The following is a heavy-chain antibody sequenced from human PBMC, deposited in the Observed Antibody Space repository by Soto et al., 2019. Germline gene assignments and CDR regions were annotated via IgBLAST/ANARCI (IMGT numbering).Heavy chain of an antibody. CDR3: AKGSADGIPYYFDF. J-gene: IGHJ4*02. V-gene: IGHV3-30-3*01. CDR2: ISDDGSNT. D-gene: IGHD6-13*01. CDR1: GFTFSRLT. Sequence: GGSLRLSCAASGFTFSRLTMHWVRQAPGKGLEWVAGISDDGSNTYYADSVKGRFTISRDNSRNTLYLQMNSLRDDDTALYYCAKGSADGIPYYFDFWGQGTLVTVSS.